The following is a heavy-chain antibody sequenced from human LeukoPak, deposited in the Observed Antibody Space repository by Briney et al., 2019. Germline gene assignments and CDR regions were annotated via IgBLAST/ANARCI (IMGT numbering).Heavy chain of an antibody. CDR1: GFTFCDYA. D-gene: IGHD5/OR15-5a*01. Sequence: PGGSLRLSCTASGFTFCDYAMSWFRQAPGKGLEWVGFIRSKAYGGTTEYAASVKGRFTISRDDSKSIAYLQMNSLKTEDTAVYYCTRDSTNENDYWGQGTLVTVSS. V-gene: IGHV3-49*03. CDR2: IRSKAYGGTT. CDR3: TRDSTNENDY. J-gene: IGHJ4*02.